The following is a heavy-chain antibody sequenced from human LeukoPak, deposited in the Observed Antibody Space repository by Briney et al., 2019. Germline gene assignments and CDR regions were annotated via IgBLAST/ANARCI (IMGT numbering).Heavy chain of an antibody. CDR1: GFTFSSYA. D-gene: IGHD2-8*01. CDR3: AKVSGYCTNGVCFSYY. V-gene: IGHV3-23*01. Sequence: PGASLRLSCAASGFTFSSYAMSWVRQAPGKGLEWVSAISGSGGSTYYADSVKGRFTISRDNSKNTLYLQMNSLRAEDTAVYYCAKVSGYCTNGVCFSYYWGQGTLVTVSS. CDR2: ISGSGGST. J-gene: IGHJ4*02.